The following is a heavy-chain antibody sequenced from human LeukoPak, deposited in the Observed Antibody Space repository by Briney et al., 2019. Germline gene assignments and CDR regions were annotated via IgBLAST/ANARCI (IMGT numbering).Heavy chain of an antibody. D-gene: IGHD1-1*01. CDR1: GYTFTDYY. Sequence: ASVKVSCKASGYTFTDYYMHWERQTPGQGLEWMGWINPNSGDTNYAQKFQGRVTMTRDTSISTAYMELSRLRSDDTAVYYCARAEVRYWNQGGKNWFDPWGQGTLVTVSS. V-gene: IGHV1-2*02. CDR3: ARAEVRYWNQGGKNWFDP. CDR2: INPNSGDT. J-gene: IGHJ5*02.